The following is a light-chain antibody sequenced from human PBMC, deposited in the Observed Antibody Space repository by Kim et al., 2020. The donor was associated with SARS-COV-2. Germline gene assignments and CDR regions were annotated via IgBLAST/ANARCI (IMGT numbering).Light chain of an antibody. V-gene: IGLV4-69*01. J-gene: IGLJ3*02. CDR3: QTWVTDMRV. CDR1: SGHSNYD. CDR2: LNSDGSH. Sequence: ASVRLTCTLSSGHSNYDIAWHQQQPEKGPRYVMKLNSDGSHNKGDGIPDRFSGSSFGAERYLTVSSLQSEDEADYFCQTWVTDMRVFGGGTQLTVL.